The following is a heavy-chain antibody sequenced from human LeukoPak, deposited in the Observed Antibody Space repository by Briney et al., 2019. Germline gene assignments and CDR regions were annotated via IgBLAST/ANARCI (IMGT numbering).Heavy chain of an antibody. CDR2: IYHSGST. Sequence: SETLSLTCTVSGGSISSGGYYWSWIRQPPGKGLEWIGYIYHSGSTYYNPSLKSRVTMSVDTSKNQFSLKLSSVTAADTAVYYCARGLTIFGNWFDPWGQGTLVTVSS. CDR1: GGSISSGGYY. D-gene: IGHD3-3*01. V-gene: IGHV4-30-2*01. J-gene: IGHJ5*02. CDR3: ARGLTIFGNWFDP.